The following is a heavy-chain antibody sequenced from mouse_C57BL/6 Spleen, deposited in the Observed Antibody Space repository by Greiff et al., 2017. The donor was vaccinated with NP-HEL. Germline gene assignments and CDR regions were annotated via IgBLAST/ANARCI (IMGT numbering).Heavy chain of an antibody. J-gene: IGHJ4*01. CDR2: IDPETGGP. CDR3: TRSLGRGYYAMDY. CDR1: GYTFTDYE. V-gene: IGHV1-15*01. Sequence: QVQLKQSGAELVRPGASVTLSCKASGYTFTDYEMHWVKQTPVHGLEWIGAIDPETGGPAYNQKFKGKAILTADKSSSTAYMELRSLTSEDSAVYYCTRSLGRGYYAMDYWGQGTSVTVSS. D-gene: IGHD4-1*01.